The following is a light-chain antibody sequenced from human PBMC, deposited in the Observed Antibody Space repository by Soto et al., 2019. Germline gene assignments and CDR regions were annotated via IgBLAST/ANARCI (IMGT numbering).Light chain of an antibody. CDR1: SSNIGAGYD. Sequence: QSVLTQPPSVSGAPGQRVTIFCTGSSSNIGAGYDVHWYQQLPGTAPKLLIYGNSNRPSGVPDRFSGSKSGTSASLAITGLQAEDEADYYCQSYDSSLSEVVFGIGTKLTVL. J-gene: IGLJ1*01. CDR3: QSYDSSLSEVV. CDR2: GNS. V-gene: IGLV1-40*01.